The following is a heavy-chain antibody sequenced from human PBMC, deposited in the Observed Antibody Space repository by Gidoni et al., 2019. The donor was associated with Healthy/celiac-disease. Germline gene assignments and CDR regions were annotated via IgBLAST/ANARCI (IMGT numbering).Heavy chain of an antibody. J-gene: IGHJ3*02. CDR2: INPNSGDT. V-gene: IGHV1-2*02. CDR1: GYTFTGHY. CDR3: ARAGYDAFDI. Sequence: QVQLVQSRAEVKKPGASVKVSCKASGYTFTGHYMHWVRQAPGQGLEWMGWINPNSGDTNYAQKFQGRFTMTRDTSISTAYMELSRLRSDDTAVYYCARAGYDAFDIWGQGTMVTVSS. D-gene: IGHD5-18*01.